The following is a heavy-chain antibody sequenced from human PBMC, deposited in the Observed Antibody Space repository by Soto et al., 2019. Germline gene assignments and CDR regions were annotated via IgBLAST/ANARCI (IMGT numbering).Heavy chain of an antibody. D-gene: IGHD6-6*01. CDR2: IFSNDEK. Sequence: QVTLKESGPVLVKPTETLTLTCTVSGFSLSNVRMGVSWIRQPPGKALEWLAHIFSNDEKSYSTSLKSRHTISKDTSKSQVVLTVTNMDPVDTGTYYCARVLVSSSSPFDYWGQGTLVTVSS. V-gene: IGHV2-26*01. CDR1: GFSLSNVRMG. CDR3: ARVLVSSSSPFDY. J-gene: IGHJ4*02.